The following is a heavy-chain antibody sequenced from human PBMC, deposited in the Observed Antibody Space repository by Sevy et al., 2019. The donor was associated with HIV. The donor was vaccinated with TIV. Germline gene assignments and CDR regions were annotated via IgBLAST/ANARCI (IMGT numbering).Heavy chain of an antibody. CDR1: GYTFTGYY. V-gene: IGHV1-2*02. D-gene: IGHD2-21*01. Sequence: ASVKVSCKASGYTFTGYYMHWVRQAPGQGLEWVGWINPTSGCTNYAQKFQGRVTMTRDTSISTAYMELSRLRSDDRAVYYCARAISDSHDALDIWGPGTMVTVSS. CDR2: INPTSGCT. CDR3: ARAISDSHDALDI. J-gene: IGHJ3*02.